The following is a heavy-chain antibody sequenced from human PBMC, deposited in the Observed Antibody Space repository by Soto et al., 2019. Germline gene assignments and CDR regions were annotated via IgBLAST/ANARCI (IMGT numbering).Heavy chain of an antibody. J-gene: IGHJ3*02. CDR2: IIPIFGTA. Sequence: QVQLVQSGAEVKKPGSSVKVSCKASGGTFSSYAISWVRQAPGQGLEWMGGIIPIFGTANYAQKFQGRVTITADESTSTAYMELSSLSSEDTAVYYCARDRGYCSGGSCYPYAFDIWGQGTMVTVSS. D-gene: IGHD2-15*01. CDR3: ARDRGYCSGGSCYPYAFDI. CDR1: GGTFSSYA. V-gene: IGHV1-69*01.